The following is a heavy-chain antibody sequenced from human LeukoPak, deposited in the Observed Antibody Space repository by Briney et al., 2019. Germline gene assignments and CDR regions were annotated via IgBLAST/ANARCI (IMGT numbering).Heavy chain of an antibody. J-gene: IGHJ4*02. CDR1: GGSISSGGYY. CDR2: IYYSGST. V-gene: IGHV4-31*03. Sequence: SQTLSLTCTVSGGSISSGGYYWSWIRQHPGKGLEWVGYIYYSGSTYYNPSLKSRVTISVDTSKNQFSLKLSSVTAADTAVYYCARVNYYDSSGYYYQPYYFDYWGQGTLVTVSS. CDR3: ARVNYYDSSGYYYQPYYFDY. D-gene: IGHD3-22*01.